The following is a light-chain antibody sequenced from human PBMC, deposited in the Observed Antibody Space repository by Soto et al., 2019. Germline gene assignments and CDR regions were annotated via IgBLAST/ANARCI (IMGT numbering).Light chain of an antibody. V-gene: IGKV2-28*01. Sequence: EIVMTQSPLSLPVTPGEPASISCRSSQSLLHSNGYNYLDWYLQRPGQSPQLLIYLGSYRASGVPDRFSGSGSGTEFTLKISRVEAEDVGIYYCMQGRQPPYTFGQGTKLEIK. CDR2: LGS. CDR3: MQGRQPPYT. J-gene: IGKJ2*01. CDR1: QSLLHSNGYNY.